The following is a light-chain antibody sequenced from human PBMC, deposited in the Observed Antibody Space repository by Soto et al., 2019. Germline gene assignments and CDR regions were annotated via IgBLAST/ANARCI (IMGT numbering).Light chain of an antibody. CDR3: QQYGNTHLT. CDR2: GAS. CDR1: QSVSSN. V-gene: IGKV3-15*01. J-gene: IGKJ4*01. Sequence: IVMTQSPATLSLSPGERATLSCRASQSVSSNLAWYKQKPGQAPRLLIYGASTRATGIPDRFSGSGSGTEFTLTISRLEPEDFEVYYCQQYGNTHLTFGGGTKVDIK.